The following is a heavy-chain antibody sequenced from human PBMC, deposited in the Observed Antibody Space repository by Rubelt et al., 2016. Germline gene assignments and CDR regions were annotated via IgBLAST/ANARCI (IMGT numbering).Heavy chain of an antibody. Sequence: QVQLQQWGAGLLKPSETLSLTCAVYGGSFSGYYWSWIRQPPGKGLEWIGEINHSGSTNYNPSLKSRVTISVDTSKIQVSLKLSSVTAADTAVYYCARFRCGGSCRPPNFYYYGMDVWGQGTTVTVSS. CDR3: ARFRCGGSCRPPNFYYYGMDV. CDR2: INHSGST. D-gene: IGHD2-15*01. CDR1: GGSFSGYY. V-gene: IGHV4-34*01. J-gene: IGHJ6*02.